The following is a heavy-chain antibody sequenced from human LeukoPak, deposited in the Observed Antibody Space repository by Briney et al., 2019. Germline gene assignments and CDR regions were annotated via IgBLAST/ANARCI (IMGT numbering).Heavy chain of an antibody. CDR2: INPSRGST. J-gene: IGHJ4*02. CDR1: GYTFTSYY. Sequence: ASVKVSCKASGYTFTSYYMHWVRQAPGQGLEWMGVINPSRGSTSYPQKFQGRVTMTRDTSTSTVYMELSSLRSEDTAVYYCARTYYEILTGYYSYFDYWGQGTLDTVSS. CDR3: ARTYYEILTGYYSYFDY. V-gene: IGHV1-46*01. D-gene: IGHD3-9*01.